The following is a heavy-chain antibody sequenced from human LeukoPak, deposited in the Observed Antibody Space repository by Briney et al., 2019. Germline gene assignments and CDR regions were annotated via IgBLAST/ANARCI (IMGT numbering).Heavy chain of an antibody. J-gene: IGHJ4*02. CDR2: IYSGGGT. CDR3: ARERDSRGY. Sequence: TGGYLRLSCAASGFTFSDYYMSWARQAPGKGLEWVSVIYSGGGTYYADSVKGRFTISRDNSKNTLYLQMNSLRAEDTAVYYCARERDSRGYWGQGTLVTVSS. CDR1: GFTFSDYY. D-gene: IGHD3-22*01. V-gene: IGHV3-66*01.